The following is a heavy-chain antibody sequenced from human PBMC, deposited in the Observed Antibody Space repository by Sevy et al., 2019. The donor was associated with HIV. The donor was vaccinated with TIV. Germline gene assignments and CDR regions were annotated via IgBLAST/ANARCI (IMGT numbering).Heavy chain of an antibody. CDR3: AREGYSYGYGDYYMDV. J-gene: IGHJ6*03. D-gene: IGHD5-18*01. CDR2: IYYSGGT. V-gene: IGHV4-59*01. CDR1: GGSISSYY. Sequence: SETLSLTCTVSGGSISSYYWSWIRQPPGKGLEWIGYIYYSGGTNYNPSLKSRVTISVDTSKNQFSLKLSSVTAADTAVYYCAREGYSYGYGDYYMDVWGKGTTVTVSS.